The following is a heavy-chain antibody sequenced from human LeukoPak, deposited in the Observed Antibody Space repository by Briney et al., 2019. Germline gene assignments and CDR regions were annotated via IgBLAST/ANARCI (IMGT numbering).Heavy chain of an antibody. D-gene: IGHD6-19*01. CDR2: IIPIFGIA. V-gene: IGHV1-69*04. J-gene: IGHJ6*02. CDR3: ARDSQQWLAPYYYGMDV. CDR1: GGTFSSYA. Sequence: ASVKVSCKASGGTFSSYAISWVRQAPAQGLEWMGRIIPIFGIANYAQKFQGRVTITADKSTSTAYMELSSLRSEDTAVYYCARDSQQWLAPYYYGMDVWGQGTTVTVSS.